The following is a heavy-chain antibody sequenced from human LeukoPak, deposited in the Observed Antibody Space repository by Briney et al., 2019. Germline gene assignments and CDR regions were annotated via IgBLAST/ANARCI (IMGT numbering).Heavy chain of an antibody. CDR1: GTSFTSYW. D-gene: IGHD1-26*01. Sequence: GASLKISCKGSGTSFTSYWIAWVRRMPGKGLEWMGIIYPGDSDTRYSPSFQGQVTISADKSISTAYLQWSSLKASDTAMYYCARRRDLYSGSYYPFDYWGQGTLVTVSS. V-gene: IGHV5-51*01. CDR2: IYPGDSDT. CDR3: ARRRDLYSGSYYPFDY. J-gene: IGHJ4*02.